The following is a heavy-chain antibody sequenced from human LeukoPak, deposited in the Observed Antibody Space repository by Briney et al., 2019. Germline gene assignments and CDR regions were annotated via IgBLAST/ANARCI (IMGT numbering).Heavy chain of an antibody. CDR2: ISGSGGST. CDR3: AARGYSYGYDFDY. D-gene: IGHD5-18*01. V-gene: IGHV3-23*01. J-gene: IGHJ4*02. Sequence: GGSLRLSCAASGFTFSNYAMSWVRQAPGKGLEWVSVISGSGGSTYYADSVKGRFTISRDNSKNTLYLQMNSLRAEDTAVYYCAARGYSYGYDFDYWGQGTLVTVSS. CDR1: GFTFSNYA.